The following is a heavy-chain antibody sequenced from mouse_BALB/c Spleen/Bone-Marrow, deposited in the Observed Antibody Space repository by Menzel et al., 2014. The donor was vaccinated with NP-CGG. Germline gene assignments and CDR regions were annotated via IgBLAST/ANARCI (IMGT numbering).Heavy chain of an antibody. CDR3: TRQYGNYYAMDY. J-gene: IGHJ4*01. CDR2: IYPSDSYT. D-gene: IGHD2-10*02. CDR1: DYTFTSYW. V-gene: IGHV1-69*02. Sequence: QVQLQQSGAELVRPGASVKVSCKASDYTFTSYWINWVKQRPGQGLEWIGNIYPSDSYTNYNQNFKDKATLTVDKSSSTAYMQLSSPTSEDSAVYYCTRQYGNYYAMDYWGQGSSVTVS.